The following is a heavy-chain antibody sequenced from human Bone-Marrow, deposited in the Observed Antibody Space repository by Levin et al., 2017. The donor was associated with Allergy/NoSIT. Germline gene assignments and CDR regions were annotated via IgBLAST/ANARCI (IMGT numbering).Heavy chain of an antibody. Sequence: GGSLRLSCAASGFTVSSNYMSWVRQAPGKGLEWVSVIYSGGSTYYADSVKGRFTISRDNSKNTLYLQMNSLRAEDTAVYYCARDISEQQPPQGYYYYGMDVWGQGTTVTVSS. J-gene: IGHJ6*02. CDR1: GFTVSSNY. CDR2: IYSGGST. D-gene: IGHD6-13*01. V-gene: IGHV3-53*01. CDR3: ARDISEQQPPQGYYYYGMDV.